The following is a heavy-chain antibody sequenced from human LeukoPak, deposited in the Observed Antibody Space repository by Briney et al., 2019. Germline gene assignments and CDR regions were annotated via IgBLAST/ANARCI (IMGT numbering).Heavy chain of an antibody. CDR2: IKSDGSRT. CDR3: ARDLSVAGTIDY. Sequence: GGSLRLSCAASGFTFRSYWMHWVRQAPGKGLVWVSHIKSDGSRTNYADSVKGRFTISRDNAKNSLHLQMNSLRAEDTAVYYCARDLSVAGTIDYWGQGTLVTVSS. J-gene: IGHJ4*02. CDR1: GFTFRSYW. D-gene: IGHD6-19*01. V-gene: IGHV3-74*01.